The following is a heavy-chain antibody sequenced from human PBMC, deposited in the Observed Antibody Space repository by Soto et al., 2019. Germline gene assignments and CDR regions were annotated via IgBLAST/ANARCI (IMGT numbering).Heavy chain of an antibody. J-gene: IGHJ5*02. D-gene: IGHD3-10*01. V-gene: IGHV1-69*01. Sequence: QVQLVQSGAEVKKPGSSVKVSCKASGGTFSSYAISWVRQAPGQGLEWMGGIIPIFGTANYAQKFQGRVRITADESTSTAYMELSSLRSEHTAVYYCARDQDYYGSGRPPAWFDPWGQGTLVTVSS. CDR1: GGTFSSYA. CDR2: IIPIFGTA. CDR3: ARDQDYYGSGRPPAWFDP.